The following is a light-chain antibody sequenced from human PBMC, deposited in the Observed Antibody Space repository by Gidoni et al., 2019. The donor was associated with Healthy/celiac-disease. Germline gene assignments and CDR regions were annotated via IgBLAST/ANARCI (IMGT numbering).Light chain of an antibody. V-gene: IGKV1-33*01. CDR3: QXXXNLXXA. Sequence: HMTTPPSSLAASVGDRVTITCQASQAISNYLNWYQQKPGKAPKLLIYDASNLETGVPSRFSGSGXGTEXTXTISSXQPEXIAXXXCQXXXNLXXAFXXXTKVEIK. CDR1: QAISNY. J-gene: IGKJ1*01. CDR2: DAS.